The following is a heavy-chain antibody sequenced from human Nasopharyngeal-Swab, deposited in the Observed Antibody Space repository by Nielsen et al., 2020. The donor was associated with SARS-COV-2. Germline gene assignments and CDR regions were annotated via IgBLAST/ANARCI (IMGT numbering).Heavy chain of an antibody. D-gene: IGHD1-26*01. J-gene: IGHJ3*02. V-gene: IGHV1-24*01. CDR1: GYTLTELS. CDR2: FDPEDGET. CDR3: ATAIISGSYPPRPHYTHAFDI. Sequence: ASVKVSCKVSGYTLTELSMHWVRQAPGKGLEWMGGFDPEDGETIYAQKFQGRVTMTEDTSTDTAYMELSSLRSEDTAVYYCATAIISGSYPPRPHYTHAFDIWGQGTMVTVSS.